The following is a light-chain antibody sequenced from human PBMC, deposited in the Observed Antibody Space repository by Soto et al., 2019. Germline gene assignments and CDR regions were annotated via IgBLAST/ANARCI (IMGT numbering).Light chain of an antibody. V-gene: IGLV2-14*03. CDR3: SAYTTSIALYV. J-gene: IGLJ1*01. Sequence: QSVLTRPASVSGSPGQSITISCTETSSDVAEYKYVSWYQQHPGRAPKLIIYDVSNRPSGVSNRFSGSKSGSTASLTISGLQAEDEADYYCSAYTTSIALYVFGAGTKGTVL. CDR2: DVS. CDR1: SSDVAEYKY.